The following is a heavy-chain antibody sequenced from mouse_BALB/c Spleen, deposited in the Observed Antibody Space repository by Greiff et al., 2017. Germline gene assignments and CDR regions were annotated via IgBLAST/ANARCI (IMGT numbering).Heavy chain of an antibody. CDR1: GFTFSSFG. J-gene: IGHJ3*01. Sequence: EVKVEESGGGLVQPGGSRKLSCAASGFTFSSFGMHWVRQAPEKGLEWVAYISSGSSTIYYADTVKGRFTISRDNPKNTLFLQMTSLRSEDTAMYYCARSGIYYDLPWFAYWGQGTLVTVSA. D-gene: IGHD2-4*01. CDR3: ARSGIYYDLPWFAY. CDR2: ISSGSSTI. V-gene: IGHV5-17*02.